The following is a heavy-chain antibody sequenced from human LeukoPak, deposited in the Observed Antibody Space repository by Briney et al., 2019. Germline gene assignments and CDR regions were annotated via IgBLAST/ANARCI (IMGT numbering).Heavy chain of an antibody. CDR2: IYYSGST. Sequence: PSETLSLTCTVSGGSISSYYWSWIRQPPGKGLEWIGYIYYSGSTNYNPSLKSRVTISVDTSKNQFSLKLSSVTAADTAVYYCARSRSYGLSHFDYWGQGTLVTVSS. V-gene: IGHV4-59*08. CDR1: GGSISSYY. CDR3: ARSRSYGLSHFDY. J-gene: IGHJ4*02. D-gene: IGHD5-18*01.